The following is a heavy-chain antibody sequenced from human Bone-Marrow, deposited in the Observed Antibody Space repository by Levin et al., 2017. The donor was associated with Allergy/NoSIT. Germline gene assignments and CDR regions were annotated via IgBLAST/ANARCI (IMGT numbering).Heavy chain of an antibody. V-gene: IGHV1-18*01. J-gene: IGHJ4*02. CDR1: GYTFTSSG. CDR3: ARVSGTSSFDY. D-gene: IGHD3-10*01. CDR2: ISAYNGNT. Sequence: GESLKISCKASGYTFTSSGFSWMLQAPGQGLEWMGWISAYNGNTNYAQNLQGRVTMTTDTSTSTAYMELRSLRSDDTAFYYCARVSGTSSFDYWGQGTLVTVSS.